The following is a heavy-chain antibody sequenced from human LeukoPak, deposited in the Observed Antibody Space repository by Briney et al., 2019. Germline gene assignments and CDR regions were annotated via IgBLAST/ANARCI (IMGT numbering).Heavy chain of an antibody. CDR2: ISSSSSYI. V-gene: IGHV3-21*01. Sequence: GGSLRLSCAASGFTFRSYSMNWVRQAPGKGLEWVSSISSSSSYIYYADSVKGRFTISRDNAKNSLYLQMNSLRAEDTAVYYCARDPDSGSYGNYYYYFMDVWGKGTTVTISS. D-gene: IGHD1-26*01. J-gene: IGHJ6*03. CDR1: GFTFRSYS. CDR3: ARDPDSGSYGNYYYYFMDV.